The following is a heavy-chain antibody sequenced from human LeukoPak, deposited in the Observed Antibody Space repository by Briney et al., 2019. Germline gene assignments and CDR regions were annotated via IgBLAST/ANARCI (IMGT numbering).Heavy chain of an antibody. D-gene: IGHD4-23*01. CDR2: LWFDGTNT. Sequence: GGSLRLSCAASGFTLTNYGMHWVRQAPDKGPEWVASLWFDGTNTYYADFVKGRFTISRDNSKNTLYVQMNSLRAEDTAVYYCAIDLGGTRIFDNWGQGTRVTVSS. CDR3: AIDLGGTRIFDN. J-gene: IGHJ4*02. CDR1: GFTLTNYG. V-gene: IGHV3-30*02.